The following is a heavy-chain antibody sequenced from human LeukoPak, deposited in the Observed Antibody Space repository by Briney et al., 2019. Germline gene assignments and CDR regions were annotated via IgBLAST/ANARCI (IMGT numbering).Heavy chain of an antibody. CDR1: GDSVSSNSAA. CDR3: ARDFEDSSGYYSPGGFDY. D-gene: IGHD3-22*01. J-gene: IGHJ4*02. CDR2: TYYRSKWYN. V-gene: IGHV6-1*01. Sequence: SQTLSLTCAISGDSVSSNSAAWNWIRQSPSRGLEWLGRTYYRSKWYNDYAVSVKSRITINPDTSKNQFSLQLNSVTPEDTAVYYCARDFEDSSGYYSPGGFDYWGQGTLVTVSS.